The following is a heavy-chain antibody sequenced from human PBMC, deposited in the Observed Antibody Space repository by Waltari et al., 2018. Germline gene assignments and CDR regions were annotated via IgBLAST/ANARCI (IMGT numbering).Heavy chain of an antibody. V-gene: IGHV3-48*02. CDR2: IVSSGKTI. CDR3: ARSLAL. Sequence: VQLVESGGGLVQRGGSLRLSCSASGLTFCRYSMNWVRQGPGKGLEWVSYIVSSGKTIYYADSVKGRFTISRDNAKNSLYLQMNSLRDEDTAVYYGARSLALWGQGTLVTVSS. CDR1: GLTFCRYS. J-gene: IGHJ5*02.